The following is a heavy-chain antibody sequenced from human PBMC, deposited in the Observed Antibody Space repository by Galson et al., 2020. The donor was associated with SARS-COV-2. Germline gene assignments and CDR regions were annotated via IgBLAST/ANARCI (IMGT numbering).Heavy chain of an antibody. V-gene: IGHV3-30*04. CDR1: GFAFSNYA. J-gene: IGHJ3*02. CDR3: ARDVSGGAFDI. D-gene: IGHD1-26*01. CDR2: ISHDGRIE. Sequence: GGSLRVSCAASGFAFSNYAIHWVRQAPGKGLDWVAVISHDGRIEVYADSVKGRFTISRDNSENMVFLQVNSLRADDTALYYCARDVSGGAFDIWGQGTMVPVSS.